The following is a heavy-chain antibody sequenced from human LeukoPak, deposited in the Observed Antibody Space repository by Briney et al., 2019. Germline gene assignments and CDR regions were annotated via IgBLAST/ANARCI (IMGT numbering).Heavy chain of an antibody. CDR2: IYYSGST. D-gene: IGHD4-23*01. V-gene: IGHV4-39*01. Sequence: SETLSLTCTVSGGSISSSSYYWGWIRQPPGKGLAWIGRIYYSGSTYYNPSLKSRVTISVDTSKNQFSLKLSSVTAADTAVYYCATIDYGGNANWYFDLWGRGTLVTVSS. CDR1: GGSISSSSYY. CDR3: ATIDYGGNANWYFDL. J-gene: IGHJ2*01.